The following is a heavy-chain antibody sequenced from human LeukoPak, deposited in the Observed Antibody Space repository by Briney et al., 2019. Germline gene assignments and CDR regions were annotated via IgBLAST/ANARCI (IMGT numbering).Heavy chain of an antibody. D-gene: IGHD2-15*01. CDR1: GFTFSSYA. V-gene: IGHV3-30-3*01. Sequence: GWSLRLSCAASGFTFSSYAMHWVRQAPGRGLEWVAVISYYGSKKYYADSVKGRFTISRDNSKNTLYLQMQSLRAEDTAVYYCARDVVVVAAINFYYSGMDVWGQGTTVTVSS. CDR2: ISYYGSKK. CDR3: ARDVVVVAAINFYYSGMDV. J-gene: IGHJ6*02.